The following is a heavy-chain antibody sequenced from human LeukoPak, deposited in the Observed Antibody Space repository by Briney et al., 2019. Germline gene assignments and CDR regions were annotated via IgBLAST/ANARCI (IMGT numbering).Heavy chain of an antibody. D-gene: IGHD3-10*01. V-gene: IGHV3-23*01. CDR3: AKGYGSGSYRSYYYYMDV. CDR1: GFTLSSYA. J-gene: IGHJ6*03. CDR2: ISGSGGST. Sequence: GGSLRLSCAASGFTLSSYAMSWVRQAPGKGLEWVSAISGSGGSTYYADSVKGRFTISRDNSKNTLYLQMNSLRAEDTAVYYCAKGYGSGSYRSYYYYMDVWGKGTTVTVSS.